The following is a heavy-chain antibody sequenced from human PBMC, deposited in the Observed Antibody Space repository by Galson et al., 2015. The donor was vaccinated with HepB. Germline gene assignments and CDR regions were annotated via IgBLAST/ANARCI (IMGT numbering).Heavy chain of an antibody. J-gene: IGHJ6*02. D-gene: IGHD3-22*01. CDR3: ARFGYYDTSGYWSDGMDV. CDR1: GFTFDDFG. Sequence: SLRLSCAASGFTFDDFGMSWVRQAPGKGLEWVSYITNSGTTIYYADSVKGRFTISRDNAKNSLYLQMNSLRAEDAAVYYCARFGYYDTSGYWSDGMDVWGQGTTVTVSS. V-gene: IGHV3-11*01. CDR2: ITNSGTTI.